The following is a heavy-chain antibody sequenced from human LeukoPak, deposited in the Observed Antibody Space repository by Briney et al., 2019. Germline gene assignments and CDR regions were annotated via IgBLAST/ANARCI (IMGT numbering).Heavy chain of an antibody. J-gene: IGHJ4*02. CDR2: IKQDGSDK. Sequence: GGSLRLSCAASGFTFNKSWMTWVRQAPGKGLEWVANIKQDGSDKHYVSSVKGRFTISRDNAKNSVYLQMNSLRDEDTAIYYCARENWGPDYWGQGTLVTVSS. CDR3: ARENWGPDY. D-gene: IGHD7-27*01. V-gene: IGHV3-7*01. CDR1: GFTFNKSW.